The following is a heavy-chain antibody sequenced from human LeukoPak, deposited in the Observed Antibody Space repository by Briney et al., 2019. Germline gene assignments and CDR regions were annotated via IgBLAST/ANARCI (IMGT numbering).Heavy chain of an antibody. J-gene: IGHJ4*02. CDR2: ISYDGSNK. V-gene: IGHV3-30*18. Sequence: GGSLRLSCAASGFTFSSYGMHWVRQAPGKGLEWVAVISYDGSNKYYADSVKGRFTISRDNSKNTLYLQMNSLRAEDTAVYYCAKGYAVAALYYFDYWGQGTLVTVSS. CDR3: AKGYAVAALYYFDY. D-gene: IGHD6-19*01. CDR1: GFTFSSYG.